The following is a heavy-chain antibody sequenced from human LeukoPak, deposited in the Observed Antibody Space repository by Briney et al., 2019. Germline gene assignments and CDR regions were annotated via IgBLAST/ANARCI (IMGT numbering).Heavy chain of an antibody. CDR1: GGSFSGYY. CDR3: ARRIVGATHYYYYYYMDV. D-gene: IGHD1-26*01. Sequence: SETLSLTCAVYGGSFSGYYWSWIRQPPGKGLEWIGEINHSGSTNYNPSLKSRVTISVDTSKNQFSLKLSSVTAADTAVYYCARRIVGATHYYYYYYMDVWGKGTTVTVSS. CDR2: INHSGST. V-gene: IGHV4-34*01. J-gene: IGHJ6*03.